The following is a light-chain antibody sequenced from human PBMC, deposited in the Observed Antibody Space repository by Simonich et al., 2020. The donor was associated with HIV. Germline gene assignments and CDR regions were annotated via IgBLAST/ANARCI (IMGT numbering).Light chain of an antibody. V-gene: IGLV7-43*01. CDR3: LLYYGGAHLWV. CDR2: DTS. Sequence: QTVVTQEPSLTVSPGGTVTLTCASSTGAVTSGHYPYGFQQKPGQAPRTLSYDTSNKHSGPPARFSGSLLGGKAALTLSGVQPEDEAEYYCLLYYGGAHLWVFGGGTKLTVL. J-gene: IGLJ3*02. CDR1: TGAVTSGHY.